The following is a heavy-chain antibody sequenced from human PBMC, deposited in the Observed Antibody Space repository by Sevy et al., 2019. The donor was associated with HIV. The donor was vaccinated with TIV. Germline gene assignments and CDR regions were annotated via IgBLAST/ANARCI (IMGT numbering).Heavy chain of an antibody. V-gene: IGHV4-59*01. CDR3: AREDTAMAYFDY. CDR1: GGSISSYY. J-gene: IGHJ4*02. Sequence: SETLSLTCTVSGGSISSYYWSWIRQPPGKGLEWIGYIYYSGSTNYNPSLKSRVTISVDTSKNQFSLKLSSVTAADTAVYYCAREDTAMAYFDYWGQGTLDTVSS. D-gene: IGHD5-18*01. CDR2: IYYSGST.